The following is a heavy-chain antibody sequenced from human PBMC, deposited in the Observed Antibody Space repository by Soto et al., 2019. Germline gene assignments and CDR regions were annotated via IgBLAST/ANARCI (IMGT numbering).Heavy chain of an antibody. CDR3: ARDAYGYGAFDI. J-gene: IGHJ3*02. D-gene: IGHD5-18*01. CDR2: ISYDGSNK. V-gene: IGHV3-30-3*01. Sequence: SGGSLRLCCAASGFTFSSYAMHWVRQAPGKGLEWVAVISYDGSNKYYADSVKGRFTISRDNSKNTLYLQMNSLRAEDTAVYYCARDAYGYGAFDIWGQGTMVTVSS. CDR1: GFTFSSYA.